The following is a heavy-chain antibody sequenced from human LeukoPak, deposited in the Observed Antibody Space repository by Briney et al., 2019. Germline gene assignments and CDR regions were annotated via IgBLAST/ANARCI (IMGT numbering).Heavy chain of an antibody. J-gene: IGHJ4*02. D-gene: IGHD1-26*01. Sequence: GGSLRLSCVVSGYTLRRYSMNWVRQARGKGLEWVSSISRSGSYIYYADSVKGRFTISRDSAKSSLYLQMNSLRAEDTAVYYCARDRPIVTTGYFDYWGQGILVTVSS. CDR3: ARDRPIVTTGYFDY. V-gene: IGHV3-21*01. CDR2: ISRSGSYI. CDR1: GYTLRRYS.